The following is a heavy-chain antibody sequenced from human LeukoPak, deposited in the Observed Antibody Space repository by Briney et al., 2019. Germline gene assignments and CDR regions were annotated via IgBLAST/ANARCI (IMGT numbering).Heavy chain of an antibody. CDR3: ARDLDVERYSSLQGVLEVLAFDI. CDR1: DDSITLYY. J-gene: IGHJ3*02. V-gene: IGHV4-59*12. CDR2: IDHTGST. Sequence: SETLSLTCTVSDDSITLYYWTWIRQPPGKGLEWLGYIDHTGSTNYNPSLKSRVTISVDKSKNQFSLKLKSVTAADTAVYYCARDLDVERYSSLQGVLEVLAFDIWGPGTMVTVSS. D-gene: IGHD6-19*01.